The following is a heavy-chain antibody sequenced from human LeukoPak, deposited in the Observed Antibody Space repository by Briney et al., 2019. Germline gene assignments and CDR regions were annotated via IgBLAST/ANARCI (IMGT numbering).Heavy chain of an antibody. CDR2: IYIDGTT. D-gene: IGHD6-6*01. CDR1: RFTVSSNY. V-gene: IGHV3-66*02. CDR3: ARDPADRIAALN. Sequence: GGSLRLSCTASRFTVSSNYMSWVRQAPGKGLEWVSVIYIDGTTYYGDSVKGRFTISRDNSKNTLYLQMNSLRAEDTAVYYCARDPADRIAALNWGQGTLVTVSS. J-gene: IGHJ4*02.